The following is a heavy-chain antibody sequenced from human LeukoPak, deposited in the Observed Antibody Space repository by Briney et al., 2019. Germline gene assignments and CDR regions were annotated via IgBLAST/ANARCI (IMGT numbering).Heavy chain of an antibody. D-gene: IGHD3-22*01. CDR2: IRYDGSNK. Sequence: PGGSLRLSCAASGFTFSSYGMHWVRQAPAKGLNWVPFIRYDGSNKYYADSVKGRFTISRDNSKNTLYLQMNSLRAEDTAVYYCAKGYGEYYDSSGYYLQHWGQGTLVTVSS. CDR1: GFTFSSYG. CDR3: AKGYGEYYDSSGYYLQH. V-gene: IGHV3-30*02. J-gene: IGHJ1*01.